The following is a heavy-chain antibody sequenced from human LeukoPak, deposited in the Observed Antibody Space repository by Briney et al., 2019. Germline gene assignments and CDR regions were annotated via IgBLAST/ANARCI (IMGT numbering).Heavy chain of an antibody. Sequence: GESLKISSKGSGYSFATYWIGWVRQMPGKGLEWRGNIYPGDSDTRYSPSFQGQVTISADKSISTAYLQWSSLKASDTAMYYCARGATISGNLILDYWRQGTLVTVSS. V-gene: IGHV5-51*01. CDR2: IYPGDSDT. CDR3: ARGATISGNLILDY. CDR1: GYSFATYW. D-gene: IGHD5-24*01. J-gene: IGHJ4*02.